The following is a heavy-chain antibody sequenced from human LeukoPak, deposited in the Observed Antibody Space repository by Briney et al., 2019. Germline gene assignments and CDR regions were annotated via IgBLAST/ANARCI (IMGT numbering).Heavy chain of an antibody. V-gene: IGHV4-39*07. J-gene: IGHJ5*02. CDR3: ARAAAAAVGRFDP. D-gene: IGHD6-13*01. CDR1: GGSISSNNYY. Sequence: SETLSLTCSGGSISSNNYYLGWIRQPPGKGLEWIGRLYYGGSAYYNPSLKSRVTISLDTFKNQFSLKLSSVTAADTAVYYCARAAAAAVGRFDPWGQGTLVTVSS. CDR2: LYYGGSA.